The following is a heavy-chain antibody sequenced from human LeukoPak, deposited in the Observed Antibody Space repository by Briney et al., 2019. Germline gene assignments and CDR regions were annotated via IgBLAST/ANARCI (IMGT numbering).Heavy chain of an antibody. V-gene: IGHV4-34*01. CDR1: GGSFSGYY. D-gene: IGHD3-10*01. Sequence: PSETLSLTCAVYGGSFSGYYWSWIRQPPGKGLEWIGEINHSGSTNYNPSLKSRVTISVDTSKNQFSLKLSSVTAADTAVYYCARGGLRALWFGELGYYYYGMDVWGQGTTVTVSS. CDR3: ARGGLRALWFGELGYYYYGMDV. CDR2: INHSGST. J-gene: IGHJ6*02.